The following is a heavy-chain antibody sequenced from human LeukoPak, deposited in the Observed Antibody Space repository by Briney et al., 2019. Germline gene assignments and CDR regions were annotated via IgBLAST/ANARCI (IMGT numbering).Heavy chain of an antibody. Sequence: GSLRLSCAASGFTFSSYAMHWVRQAPGKGLEWVAVISYDGSNKYYADSVKGRFTISRDNSKNTLYLQMNSLRAEDTAVYYCAREWFVRYYFDYWGQGTLVTVSS. CDR1: GFTFSSYA. D-gene: IGHD3-10*01. V-gene: IGHV3-30*04. CDR3: AREWFVRYYFDY. CDR2: ISYDGSNK. J-gene: IGHJ4*02.